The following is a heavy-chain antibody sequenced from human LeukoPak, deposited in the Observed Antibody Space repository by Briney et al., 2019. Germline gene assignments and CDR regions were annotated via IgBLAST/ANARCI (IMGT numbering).Heavy chain of an antibody. J-gene: IGHJ4*02. CDR2: ISSSSNYT. D-gene: IGHD2-21*02. Sequence: PGGSLRLSCAASGFTFSDYYMSWIRQAPGKGLEWVSYISSSSNYTNYADSVKGRFTISRDNAKNSLYLQMNSLRAEDTAVYYCARVTCGGDCSTWFYFDYWGQGTLVTVSS. CDR3: ARVTCGGDCSTWFYFDY. V-gene: IGHV3-11*05. CDR1: GFTFSDYY.